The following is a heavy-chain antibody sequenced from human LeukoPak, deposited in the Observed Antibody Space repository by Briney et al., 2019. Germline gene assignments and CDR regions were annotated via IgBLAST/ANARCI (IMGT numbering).Heavy chain of an antibody. CDR3: ARDLRGSSWGYYFDY. D-gene: IGHD6-13*01. CDR1: GYTFTSYG. J-gene: IGHJ4*02. CDR2: INPNSGGT. V-gene: IGHV1-2*02. Sequence: GASVKVSCKASGYTFTSYGISWVRQAPGQGLEWMGWINPNSGGTNYAQKFQGRVTMTSDTSISTAYMELSRLGSDDTAMYYCARDLRGSSWGYYFDYWGQGTLVTVSS.